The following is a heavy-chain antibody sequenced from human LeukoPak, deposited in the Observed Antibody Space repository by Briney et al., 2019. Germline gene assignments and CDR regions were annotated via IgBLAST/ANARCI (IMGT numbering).Heavy chain of an antibody. D-gene: IGHD2-15*01. J-gene: IGHJ2*01. Sequence: SETLSLTCTVSGGSISSGSYYWSWLRQPAGRGLEWIGRINTSGTTNYNPSLKSRVTISVDTYKNQFSLKLRSVTAADTAVYYGARGCSDGGSNYWYFDLWGRGTLVTVSS. CDR2: INTSGTT. CDR1: GGSISSGSYY. CDR3: ARGCSDGGSNYWYFDL. V-gene: IGHV4-61*02.